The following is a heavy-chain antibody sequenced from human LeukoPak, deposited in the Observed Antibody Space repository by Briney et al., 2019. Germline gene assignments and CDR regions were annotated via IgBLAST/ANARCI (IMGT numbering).Heavy chain of an antibody. CDR1: GYTFTIYA. V-gene: IGHV7-4-1*02. CDR3: ARVPFLGMGINGNWFDP. CDR2: INTNTGNP. J-gene: IGHJ5*02. D-gene: IGHD2/OR15-2a*01. Sequence: VASVTVSFTASGYTFTIYAMNWLRQPPGQGIEWMGWINTNTGNPTYSQGFTGRSVFSFYTSVSTASLHIKSLKAEDTAVYYRARVPFLGMGINGNWFDPWGQGNLVTVSS.